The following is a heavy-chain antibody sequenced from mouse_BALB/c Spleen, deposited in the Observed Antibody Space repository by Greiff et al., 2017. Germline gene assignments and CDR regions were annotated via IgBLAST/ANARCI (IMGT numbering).Heavy chain of an antibody. CDR1: GDSITSGY. J-gene: IGHJ4*01. CDR3: TRRHYYGYYCARVY. CDR2: ISYSGST. Sequence: EVKLLESGPSLVKPSQTLSLTCSVTGDSITSGYWNWIRKFPGNKLEYMGYISYSGSTYYNPSLKSRISITRDTSKNQYYLQLNSVTTEDTATYYCTRRHYYGYYCARVYWGRRTSVTVSS. V-gene: IGHV3-8*02. D-gene: IGHD1-2*01.